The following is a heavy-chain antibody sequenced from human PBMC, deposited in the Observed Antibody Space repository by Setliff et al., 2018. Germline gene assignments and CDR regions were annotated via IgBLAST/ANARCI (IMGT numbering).Heavy chain of an antibody. CDR2: IYHSGST. J-gene: IGHJ3*02. D-gene: IGHD3-3*01. V-gene: IGHV4-38-2*02. CDR3: ARESRATYNFWSGYYSTDAFDI. Sequence: KSSETLSLTCTVSGYSISSGYYWGWIRQPPGKGLEWIGSIYHSGSTYYNPSLKSRVTISVDTSKNQFSLKLSSVTAADTAVYYCARESRATYNFWSGYYSTDAFDIWGQGTMVTVSS. CDR1: GYSISSGYY.